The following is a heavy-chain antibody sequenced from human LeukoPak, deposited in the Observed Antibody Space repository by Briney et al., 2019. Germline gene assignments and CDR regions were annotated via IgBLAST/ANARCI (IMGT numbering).Heavy chain of an antibody. J-gene: IGHJ1*01. CDR2: IYTSGST. Sequence: SSETLSLTCTVSGGSISSGSYYWSWIRQPAGKGLEWIGRIYTSGSTNYNPSLKSRVTISVDTSKNQFSLRLSSVTAADTAVYYCARGNHYYDSSAYLAWESFQHWGQGTLVTVSS. CDR1: GGSISSGSYY. CDR3: ARGNHYYDSSAYLAWESFQH. D-gene: IGHD3-22*01. V-gene: IGHV4-61*02.